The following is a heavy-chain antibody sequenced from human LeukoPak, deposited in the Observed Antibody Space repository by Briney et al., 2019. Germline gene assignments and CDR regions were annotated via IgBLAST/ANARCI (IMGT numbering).Heavy chain of an antibody. D-gene: IGHD3-16*01. J-gene: IGHJ4*02. CDR3: AKGVRWGYFDF. CDR1: GFTFDDYA. CDR2: VSWNSGTI. V-gene: IGHV3-9*01. Sequence: GGSLRLSCAASGFTFDDYAMHWVRQAPGKGLEWVSVVSWNSGTIGYADSVKGRFTISRDNAKNSLYLQMNSLRTEDTALYYCAKGVRWGYFDFRGQGTLVTVSS.